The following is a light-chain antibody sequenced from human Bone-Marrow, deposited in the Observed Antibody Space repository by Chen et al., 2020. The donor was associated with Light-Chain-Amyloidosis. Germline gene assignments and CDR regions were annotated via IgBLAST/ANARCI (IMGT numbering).Light chain of an antibody. CDR3: QSADSSGTYEVI. J-gene: IGLJ2*01. Sequence: SYELTQQPSVSVSPGQTARITCSGDDLPMKYAYWYQQKPGQAPVLVIHGDTERPPGISERFSGSSSGTTATLTISGVQAEDEADYHCQSADSSGTYEVIFGGGTKLTVL. CDR2: GDT. CDR1: DLPMKY. V-gene: IGLV3-25*03.